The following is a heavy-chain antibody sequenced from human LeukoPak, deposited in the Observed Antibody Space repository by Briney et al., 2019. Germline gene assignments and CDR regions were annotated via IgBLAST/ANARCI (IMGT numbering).Heavy chain of an antibody. CDR3: ARLRNVSSGPDY. Sequence: PSQTLSLTCTVFGGSISSDDYYWSWIRQPPGKGLEWIGYIYYYGTTDSIPSLRSRVTISLDTSKNQFSLKLSSVTAADTAVYYCARLRNVSSGPDYWGQGTLVTVSS. CDR2: IYYYGTT. CDR1: GGSISSDDYY. D-gene: IGHD3-22*01. V-gene: IGHV4-30-4*01. J-gene: IGHJ4*02.